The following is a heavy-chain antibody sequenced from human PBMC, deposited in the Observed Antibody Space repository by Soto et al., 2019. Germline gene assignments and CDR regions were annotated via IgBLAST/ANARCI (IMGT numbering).Heavy chain of an antibody. D-gene: IGHD5-18*01. J-gene: IGHJ4*02. Sequence: QVQLVQSGAEVKKPESSVKVSCKAPGGTFRPSPISWVRQALEQGLEWMEGIIPMFGTANYAQRFQDRVTITADESTNTVYMELSSLRSEDTAVYFCASGIQLWLRRINNGYSGWGQGTLVTVSS. V-gene: IGHV1-69*12. CDR2: IIPMFGTA. CDR3: ASGIQLWLRRINNGYSG. CDR1: GGTFRPSP.